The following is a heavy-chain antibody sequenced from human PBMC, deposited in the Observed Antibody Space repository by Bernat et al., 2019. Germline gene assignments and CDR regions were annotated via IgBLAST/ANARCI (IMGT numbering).Heavy chain of an antibody. V-gene: IGHV3-23*01. CDR2: ISGSGGST. CDR3: AKKPTSTGSHYHFDY. CDR1: GFTFSTYA. D-gene: IGHD1-26*01. J-gene: IGHJ4*02. Sequence: EVQLLESGEGLVQPGGSLRLSCAASGFTFSTYAMSWVRQAPGKGLEWVSAISGSGGSTYYADSVKGRFTISRDNSKNTLYLQMSSLRAEDTAVYYCAKKPTSTGSHYHFDYWGQGTLVTVSS.